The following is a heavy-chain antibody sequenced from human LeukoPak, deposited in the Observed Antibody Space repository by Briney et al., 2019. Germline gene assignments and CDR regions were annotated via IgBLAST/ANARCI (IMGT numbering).Heavy chain of an antibody. J-gene: IGHJ4*02. Sequence: ASVKVSFKASGDTFSSYTISWVRQAPGQGLEWMGGIIPIFGTASYAQKFQGRVTITADESTSTAYMELSSLRSEDTAVYYCAREVDSVGVTGYFDYWGQGTLVTVSS. D-gene: IGHD1-26*01. CDR1: GDTFSSYT. CDR3: AREVDSVGVTGYFDY. V-gene: IGHV1-69*13. CDR2: IIPIFGTA.